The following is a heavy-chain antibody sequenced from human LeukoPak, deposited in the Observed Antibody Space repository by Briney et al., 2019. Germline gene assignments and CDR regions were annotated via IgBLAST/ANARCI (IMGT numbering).Heavy chain of an antibody. D-gene: IGHD3-3*01. Sequence: GGSLRLSCAASGFTFSSYGMHWVRQAPGKGLEWVAVIWYDGSNKYYADSVKGRFTISRDNSKNTLYLQMNSLRAEDTAVYYCARDYDFWSGSYAFDIWGQGTMVTVSS. CDR1: GFTFSSYG. V-gene: IGHV3-33*01. CDR3: ARDYDFWSGSYAFDI. J-gene: IGHJ3*02. CDR2: IWYDGSNK.